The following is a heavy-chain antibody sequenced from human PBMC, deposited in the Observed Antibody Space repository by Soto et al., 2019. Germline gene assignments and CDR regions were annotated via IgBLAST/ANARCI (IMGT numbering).Heavy chain of an antibody. D-gene: IGHD3-10*01. V-gene: IGHV1-18*01. CDR1: GYNFVTHG. CDR2: ISAYNDNT. CDR3: ARGARKFGESTDAFDI. Sequence: QAQLVQSEAEVKEPGASVKVSCKASGYNFVTHGITWVRQAPGQGLEWMGWISAYNDNTNYAPKFQGRVTMNTETSTTTAYMELRSLRSDDTAVYYCARGARKFGESTDAFDIWGQGTTVTVSS. J-gene: IGHJ3*02.